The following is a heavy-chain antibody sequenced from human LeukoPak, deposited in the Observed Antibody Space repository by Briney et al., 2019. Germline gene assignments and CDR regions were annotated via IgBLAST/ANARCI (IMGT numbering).Heavy chain of an antibody. D-gene: IGHD2/OR15-2a*01. CDR3: AKGHKENTLDAFDI. CDR2: IYYTGST. Sequence: SETPSLTCTVSGGSISTYYWSWIRQPPGKGLEWIGYIYYTGSTNYNPSLKSRVTISVDTSKNQFSLILNSVTAADTAVYYCAKGHKENTLDAFDIWGQGTMVTVSS. J-gene: IGHJ3*02. CDR1: GGSISTYY. V-gene: IGHV4-59*01.